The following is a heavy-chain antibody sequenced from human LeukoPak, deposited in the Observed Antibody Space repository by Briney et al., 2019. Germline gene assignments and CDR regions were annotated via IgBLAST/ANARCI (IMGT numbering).Heavy chain of an antibody. J-gene: IGHJ4*02. CDR3: ARNSVKYYYDSSGYYRWYFDY. CDR2: IIPIFGTA. V-gene: IGHV1-69*13. D-gene: IGHD3-22*01. Sequence: SVKVSCKASVGTFSSYAISWVRQAPGQGLEWMGGIIPIFGTANYAQKFQGRVTITADESTSTAYMELSSLRSEDTAVYYCARNSVKYYYDSSGYYRWYFDYWGQGTLVTVSS. CDR1: VGTFSSYA.